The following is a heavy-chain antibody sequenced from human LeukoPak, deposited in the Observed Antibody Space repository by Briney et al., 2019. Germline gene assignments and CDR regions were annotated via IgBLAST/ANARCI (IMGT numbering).Heavy chain of an antibody. CDR1: GYSFTSYW. V-gene: IGHV5-51*01. CDR3: ARTTYYYDSSGSDYFDY. CDR2: IYPGDSDT. Sequence: GESLKISCKGSGYSFTSYWIGWVRQMPGKGLEWMGIIYPGDSDTRYSPSVQGQVTISADKSISTAYLQWSSLKASDTAMYYCARTTYYYDSSGSDYFDYWGQGTLVTVSS. D-gene: IGHD3-22*01. J-gene: IGHJ4*02.